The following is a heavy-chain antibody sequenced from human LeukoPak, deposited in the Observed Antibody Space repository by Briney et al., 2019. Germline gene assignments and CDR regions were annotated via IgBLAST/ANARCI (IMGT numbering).Heavy chain of an antibody. V-gene: IGHV2-5*02. J-gene: IGHJ4*02. CDR2: IYWDDDK. CDR1: GFLLSTSGVG. Sequence: SGPTLVKPTQTLTLTCTFSGFLLSTSGVGVGWIRHPPGKALEWLALIYWDDDKRYSPSLKSRLTITKDTSKNQVVLTMTNMDPVDTATYYCAHTLTMVRGVMPDFDYWGQGTLVTVSS. CDR3: AHTLTMVRGVMPDFDY. D-gene: IGHD3-10*01.